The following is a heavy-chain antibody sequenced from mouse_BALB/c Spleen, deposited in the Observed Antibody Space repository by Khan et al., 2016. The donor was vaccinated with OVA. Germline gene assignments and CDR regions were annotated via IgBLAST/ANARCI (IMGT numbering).Heavy chain of an antibody. J-gene: IGHJ4*01. D-gene: IGHD2-1*01. CDR2: IYPGSGST. CDR1: GYTFTDYD. V-gene: IGHV1-77*01. CDR3: AKIFYGNSYAMDY. Sequence: QVQLKQSGPELVKPGASVQISCKASGYTFTDYDIRWVKQRTGQGLEWIGEIYPGSGSTYYNEKFKGKATLPADKSSNTAYMQLSSLTSEDSAVYFCAKIFYGNSYAMDYWGQGTAVTVSS.